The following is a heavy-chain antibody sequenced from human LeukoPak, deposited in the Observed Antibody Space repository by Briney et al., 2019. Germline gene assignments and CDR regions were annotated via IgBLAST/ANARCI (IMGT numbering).Heavy chain of an antibody. J-gene: IGHJ4*02. Sequence: KVSCKASGYTFTGYYMHWVRQAPGQGLEWMGIIYPGDSDTRYSPSFQGQVTISADKSISTAYLQWSSLKASDTAMYYCARQRGIYGTFDYWGQGTLVTVSS. V-gene: IGHV5-51*01. D-gene: IGHD2-21*01. CDR3: ARQRGIYGTFDY. CDR1: GYTFTGYY. CDR2: IYPGDSDT.